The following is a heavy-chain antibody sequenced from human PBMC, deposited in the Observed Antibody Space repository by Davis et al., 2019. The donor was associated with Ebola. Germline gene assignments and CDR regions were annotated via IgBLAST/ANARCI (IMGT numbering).Heavy chain of an antibody. CDR2: IYYSGST. CDR3: ARGNDYGDYPYDY. CDR1: GGSISSGGYS. J-gene: IGHJ4*02. V-gene: IGHV4-61*08. D-gene: IGHD4-17*01. Sequence: MPSETLSLSCAVSGGSISSGGYSWSWIRQPPGKGLEWIGYIYYSGSTNYNPSLKSRVTISVDTSKNQFSLKLSSVTAADTAVYYCARGNDYGDYPYDYWGQGTLVTVSS.